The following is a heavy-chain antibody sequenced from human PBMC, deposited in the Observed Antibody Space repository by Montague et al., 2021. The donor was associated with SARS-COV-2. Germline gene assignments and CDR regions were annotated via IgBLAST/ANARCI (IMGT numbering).Heavy chain of an antibody. CDR1: GFTFSSYA. J-gene: IGHJ2*01. CDR3: AKDRGGNSDWYFDL. V-gene: IGHV3-23*01. D-gene: IGHD4-23*01. CDR2: ISSSGGHT. Sequence: SLRLSCVASGFTFSSYAMSWVRQAPGKGLEWVSGISSSGGHTYYADSVKGRSTISRDNSKNTLYLQMNSLGAEDTAVYYCAKDRGGNSDWYFDLWGRGTLVIGSS.